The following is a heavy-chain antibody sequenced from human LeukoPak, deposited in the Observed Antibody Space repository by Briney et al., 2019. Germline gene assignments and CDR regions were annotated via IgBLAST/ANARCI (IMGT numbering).Heavy chain of an antibody. J-gene: IGHJ5*02. Sequence: PGGSLRLSCAASGFTFTDYSMNWVRQPPGKGLEWVSSISSSSTYKYNADSVKGRFTISRDNDSNSLYLQMNSLRVDDTAVYYCYPHYYGSGNLNWFDPWGQGTLVTVSS. CDR3: YPHYYGSGNLNWFDP. CDR1: GFTFTDYS. V-gene: IGHV3-21*01. D-gene: IGHD3-10*01. CDR2: ISSSSTYK.